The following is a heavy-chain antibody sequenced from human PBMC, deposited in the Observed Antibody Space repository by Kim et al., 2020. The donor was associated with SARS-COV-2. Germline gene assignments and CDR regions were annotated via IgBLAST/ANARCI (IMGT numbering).Heavy chain of an antibody. CDR2: INEDGSKE. Sequence: GGSLRLSCAASGFAFSTYWMAWIRQAPGKRLEWVAHINEDGSKEGYMDSVKGRFTISRDNAKNSLYLQMNNLRADVTAVYYCGRDGWGTRLDYWGQGTLVTVSS. D-gene: IGHD3-16*01. CDR3: GRDGWGTRLDY. V-gene: IGHV3-7*01. J-gene: IGHJ4*02. CDR1: GFAFSTYW.